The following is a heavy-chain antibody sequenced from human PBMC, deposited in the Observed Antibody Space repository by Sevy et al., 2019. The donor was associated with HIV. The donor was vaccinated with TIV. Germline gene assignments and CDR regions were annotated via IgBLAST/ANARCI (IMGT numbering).Heavy chain of an antibody. V-gene: IGHV6-1*01. J-gene: IGHJ5*02. CDR1: GDSVSSNSAA. D-gene: IGHD6-6*01. Sequence: SQTLSLTCAISGDSVSSNSAAWNWIRQSPSRGLEWLGRTYYRSKWYNDYAVSVKSRITINPDTSKNQFSLQLNSVTPEDTAVYYCARDRRGGGSIAALILIFGAFDPWGQGTLVTVSS. CDR2: TYYRSKWYN. CDR3: ARDRRGGGSIAALILIFGAFDP.